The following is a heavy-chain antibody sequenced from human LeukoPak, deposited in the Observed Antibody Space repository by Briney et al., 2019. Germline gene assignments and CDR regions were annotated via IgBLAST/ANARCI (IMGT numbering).Heavy chain of an antibody. CDR3: ARDKVVVVPAAIRSRWFDP. V-gene: IGHV1-18*01. CDR2: IRAYNGNT. CDR1: GYTFTSYG. J-gene: IGHJ5*02. Sequence: ASVKVSCKASGYTFTSYGISWVRQAPGQGLEWMGWIRAYNGNTNYAQKLQGRVTMTTDTSTSTAYMELSSLRSDDTAVYYCARDKVVVVPAAIRSRWFDPWGQGTLVIVSS. D-gene: IGHD2-2*01.